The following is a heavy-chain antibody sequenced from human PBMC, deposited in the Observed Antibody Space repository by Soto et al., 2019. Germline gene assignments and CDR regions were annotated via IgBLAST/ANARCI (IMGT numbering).Heavy chain of an antibody. D-gene: IGHD6-19*01. Sequence: ASVKVSCKASGGTFSSYAISWVRQAPGQGLEWMGGIIPIFGTANYAQKFQGRVTITADESTSTAYMKSLRAEDTAVYHCTKCKVGMGRSGWCNWFDPWGQGTQVTVSS. CDR2: IIPIFGTA. V-gene: IGHV1-69*13. CDR1: GGTFSSYA. J-gene: IGHJ5*02. CDR3: TKCKVGMGRSGWCNWFDP.